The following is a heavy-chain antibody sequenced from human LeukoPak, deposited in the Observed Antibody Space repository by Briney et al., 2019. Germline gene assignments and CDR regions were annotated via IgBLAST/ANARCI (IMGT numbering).Heavy chain of an antibody. CDR3: ARVRSPMVRGVVDY. D-gene: IGHD3-10*01. CDR1: GYTFTSYG. V-gene: IGHV1-18*01. Sequence: GASVKVSCKASGYTFTSYGISWVRQAPGQGLEWMGWISAYNGNTNYAQKLQGRVTMTTDTSTSTAYMELRSLRSDDTAVYYCARVRSPMVRGVVDYWGQGTLVTVSS. J-gene: IGHJ4*02. CDR2: ISAYNGNT.